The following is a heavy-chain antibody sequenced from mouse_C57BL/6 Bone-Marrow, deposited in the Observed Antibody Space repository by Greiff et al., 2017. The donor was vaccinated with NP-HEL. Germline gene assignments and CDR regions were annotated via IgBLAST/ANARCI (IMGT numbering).Heavy chain of an antibody. J-gene: IGHJ4*01. Sequence: DVKLVESGGDLVKPGGSLKLSCAASGFTFSSYGMSWVRQTPDKRLEWVATISSGGSYTYYPDSVKGRFTISRDNAKNTLYLQMSSLKSEDTAMYYCARRGYGSRTYYAMDYWGQGTSVTVSS. V-gene: IGHV5-6*02. CDR2: ISSGGSYT. CDR1: GFTFSSYG. CDR3: ARRGYGSRTYYAMDY. D-gene: IGHD1-1*01.